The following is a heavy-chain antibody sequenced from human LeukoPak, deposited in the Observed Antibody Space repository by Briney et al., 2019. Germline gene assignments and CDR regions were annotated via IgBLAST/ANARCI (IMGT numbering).Heavy chain of an antibody. D-gene: IGHD1/OR15-1a*01. CDR1: GFSLRSNPMS. CDR3: AHRLDLVGNWHSGAFDF. CDR2: LYWDDDK. J-gene: IGHJ3*01. Sequence: ESGPTLLKPTETLTLTCTFSGFSLRSNPMSVGWIRQPPGKALEWLALLYWDDDKRYRPSLQSRLTITKDTSKNQVVLTMTNMDPVDTATYFCAHRLDLVGNWHSGAFDFWGRGTMVTVSS. V-gene: IGHV2-5*02.